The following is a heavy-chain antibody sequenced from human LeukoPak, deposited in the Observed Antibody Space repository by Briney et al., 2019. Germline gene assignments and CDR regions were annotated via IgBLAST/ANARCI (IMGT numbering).Heavy chain of an antibody. V-gene: IGHV3-21*01. D-gene: IGHD6-19*01. Sequence: PGGSLRLSCAASGFTFSSYSINWVRQAPGKGLEWVSSISSSSSYIYYADSVKGRFTISRDNAKNSLYLQMNSLRAEDTAVYYCARDRSSGWRTYYFDYWGQGTLVTVSS. CDR2: ISSSSSYI. J-gene: IGHJ4*02. CDR3: ARDRSSGWRTYYFDY. CDR1: GFTFSSYS.